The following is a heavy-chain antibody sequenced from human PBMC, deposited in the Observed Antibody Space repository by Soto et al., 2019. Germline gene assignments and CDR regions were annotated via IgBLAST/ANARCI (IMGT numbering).Heavy chain of an antibody. D-gene: IGHD3-9*01. CDR1: GGTISGYY. CDR3: AKDIAGRHYDILTGPPLDY. V-gene: IGHV4-59*12. J-gene: IGHJ4*02. Sequence: SETLSLTCTVTGGTISGYYWSWIRQAPGKGLEWIAYIYNSGTTNYNPSLKSRVTISEDSSKNTLYLQMNSLRAEDTAVYYCAKDIAGRHYDILTGPPLDYWGQGTLVTVSS. CDR2: IYNSGTT.